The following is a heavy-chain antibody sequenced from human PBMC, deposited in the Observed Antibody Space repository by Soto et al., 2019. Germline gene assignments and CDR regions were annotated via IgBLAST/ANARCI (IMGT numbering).Heavy chain of an antibody. V-gene: IGHV1-18*01. D-gene: IGHD3-22*01. CDR1: GYTFTSYG. Sequence: QVQLVQSGAEVKKPGASVKVSCKASGYTFTSYGISWVRQAPGQGLEWMGWISAYNGNTNYAQKLQGRVTMTTDTSTSTAYMELRSLRSDDTAVYYCARDSSGYYSPQDPPHAFDIWGQGTMVTVSS. CDR2: ISAYNGNT. J-gene: IGHJ3*02. CDR3: ARDSSGYYSPQDPPHAFDI.